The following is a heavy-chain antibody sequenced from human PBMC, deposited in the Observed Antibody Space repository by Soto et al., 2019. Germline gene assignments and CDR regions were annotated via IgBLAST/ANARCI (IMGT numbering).Heavy chain of an antibody. Sequence: QVQLVESGGGVVQPGRSLRLSCAASGFTFSSYAMHWVRQAPGKGLEWVAVISYDGSNKYYADSVKGRFTISRDNSKNTLYLQMNSLRAEDTAVYYCARDLLTWIQLWSLDYWGQGTLVTVPS. V-gene: IGHV3-30-3*01. CDR1: GFTFSSYA. CDR2: ISYDGSNK. D-gene: IGHD5-18*01. CDR3: ARDLLTWIQLWSLDY. J-gene: IGHJ4*02.